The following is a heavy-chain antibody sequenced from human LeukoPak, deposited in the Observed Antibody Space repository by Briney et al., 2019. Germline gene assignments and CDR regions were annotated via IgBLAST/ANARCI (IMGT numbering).Heavy chain of an antibody. Sequence: GGSLRLSCAASGFTFSNYAMHWVRQAPGKGLEWVAFIRYDGSNKYYADSVKGRFTISRDKSKNTLYLQMNSLRTEDTAVYYCAKGRYYNILTGYPRQYYFAYWGQGTLVTVSS. V-gene: IGHV3-30*02. J-gene: IGHJ4*02. D-gene: IGHD3-9*01. CDR3: AKGRYYNILTGYPRQYYFAY. CDR1: GFTFSNYA. CDR2: IRYDGSNK.